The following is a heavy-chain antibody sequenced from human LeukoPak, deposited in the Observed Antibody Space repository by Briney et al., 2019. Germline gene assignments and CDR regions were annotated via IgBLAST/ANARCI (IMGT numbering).Heavy chain of an antibody. Sequence: ASVKVSCKASGYTFTSYVNWVRQATGQGLEWMGWMNPNSGNTGYAQKFQGRVTMTRNTSISTAYMELSSLRSEDTAVYYCARERCSSTSCYLSAWGQGTLVTVSS. CDR2: MNPNSGNT. CDR3: ARERCSSTSCYLSA. V-gene: IGHV1-8*01. CDR1: GYTFTSY. J-gene: IGHJ1*01. D-gene: IGHD2-2*01.